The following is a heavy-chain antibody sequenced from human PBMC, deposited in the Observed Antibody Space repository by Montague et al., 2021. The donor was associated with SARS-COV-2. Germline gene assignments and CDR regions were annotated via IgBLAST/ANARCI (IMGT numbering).Heavy chain of an antibody. CDR2: IYYSGST. V-gene: IGHV4-61*05. D-gene: IGHD3-9*01. CDR1: GGSIRSSSYY. Sequence: SETLSLTCTVSGGSIRSSSYYWGWIHQPPGKGLEWIGYIYYSGSTNYNPSLKSRVIISVDTSKNQFSLKLSSVTAADTAVYYCARLGLRYFDWLLLGEGYFDYWGQGTLVTVSS. CDR3: ARLGLRYFDWLLLGEGYFDY. J-gene: IGHJ4*02.